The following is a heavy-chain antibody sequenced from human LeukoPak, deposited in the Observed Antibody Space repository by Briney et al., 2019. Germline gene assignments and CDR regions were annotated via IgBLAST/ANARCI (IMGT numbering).Heavy chain of an antibody. V-gene: IGHV3-53*05. D-gene: IGHD3-22*01. J-gene: IGHJ4*02. CDR1: GFTVSSNY. Sequence: GGSLRLSCAASGFTVSSNYMSWVRQAPGKGLEWVSVIYSGGSTYYADSVKGRFTISRDNSKNTLYLQMNGLRAEDSAVYFCAKADRRWATYYYDTSGYYYDYWGQGTLVTVFS. CDR2: IYSGGST. CDR3: AKADRRWATYYYDTSGYYYDY.